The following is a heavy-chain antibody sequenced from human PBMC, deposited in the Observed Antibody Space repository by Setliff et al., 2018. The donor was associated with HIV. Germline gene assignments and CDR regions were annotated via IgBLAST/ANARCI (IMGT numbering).Heavy chain of an antibody. D-gene: IGHD4-17*01. CDR2: VYPNSGGT. V-gene: IGHV1-2*06. CDR3: ARETTVVMGDDVDNYHYSYMDV. Sequence: ASVKVSCKASGYTFTGYYIHWVRQAPGQGLEWMGRVYPNSGGTNFAQKFQGRVTMTRDTSISTAYMELSRLTSDDTAMYYCARETTVVMGDDVDNYHYSYMDVWGKGTTVTVSS. CDR1: GYTFTGYY. J-gene: IGHJ6*03.